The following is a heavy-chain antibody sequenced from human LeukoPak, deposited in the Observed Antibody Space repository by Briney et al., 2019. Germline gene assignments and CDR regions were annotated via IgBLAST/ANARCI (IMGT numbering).Heavy chain of an antibody. V-gene: IGHV4-59*08. D-gene: IGHD5-18*01. CDR2: IYYSGSI. CDR3: ARSRGYSYGTTFLDY. CDR1: GGSISTYY. Sequence: PSETLSLTCTVSGGSISTYYWSWIRQPPGKGLERIGYIYYSGSINYNPSLKSRVTISVDTSKNQFSLKLISVTAADTAVYYCARSRGYSYGTTFLDYWGQGTLVTVSS. J-gene: IGHJ4*02.